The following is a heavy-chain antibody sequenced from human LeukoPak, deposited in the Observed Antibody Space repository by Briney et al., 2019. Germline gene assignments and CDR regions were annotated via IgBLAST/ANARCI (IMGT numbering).Heavy chain of an antibody. CDR1: GGSISSSSYY. Sequence: SETLSLTCTVSGGSISSSSYYWGWIRQPPGKGLEWIGCIYYSGSTYYNPSLKSRVTISVDTSKNQFSLKLSSVTAADTAVYYCARGDYGDYLDYWGQGTLVTVSS. CDR2: IYYSGST. V-gene: IGHV4-39*07. CDR3: ARGDYGDYLDY. D-gene: IGHD4-17*01. J-gene: IGHJ4*02.